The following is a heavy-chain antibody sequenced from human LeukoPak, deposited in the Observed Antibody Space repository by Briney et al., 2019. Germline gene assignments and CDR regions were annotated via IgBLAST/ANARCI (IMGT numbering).Heavy chain of an antibody. CDR1: GFDVSFNY. Sequence: GSLRLSCAASGFDVSFNYVGWVRQAPGKGLEWIGEIYHSGSTNYNPSLKSRVTISVDKSKNQFSLKLSSVTAADTAVYYCARVAEAFDIWGQGTMVTVSS. CDR3: ARVAEAFDI. CDR2: IYHSGST. V-gene: IGHV4-4*02. J-gene: IGHJ3*02.